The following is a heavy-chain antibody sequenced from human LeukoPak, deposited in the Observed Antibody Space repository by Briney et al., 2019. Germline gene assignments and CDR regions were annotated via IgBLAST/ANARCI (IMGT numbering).Heavy chain of an antibody. CDR3: ARVWPCSNGVCPDVFEY. D-gene: IGHD2-8*01. V-gene: IGHV1-2*02. Sequence: ASVTVSCKASGYTFTGYYMHWVRQAPGQGLEWMGWINPNSGGTYYAQKFQGRVTMTRDTSISSAYMELSSLRSDDTAVYYCARVWPCSNGVCPDVFEYWGQGTLVTVSS. J-gene: IGHJ4*02. CDR1: GYTFTGYY. CDR2: INPNSGGT.